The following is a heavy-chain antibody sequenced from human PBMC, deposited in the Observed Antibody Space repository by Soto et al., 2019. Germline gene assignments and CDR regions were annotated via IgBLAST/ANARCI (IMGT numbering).Heavy chain of an antibody. Sequence: QVQLVESGGGVVQPGKSLRLSCAASGFTFSSYGMHWVRQAPGTGLEWVAVISFDGSDKYYADSVRGRFTISRDNSKNTLCLQMNSLRAEDTAVYYCARDYGALYWYFDLWGRGTPVSVSS. CDR2: ISFDGSDK. J-gene: IGHJ2*01. D-gene: IGHD4-17*01. V-gene: IGHV3-30*03. CDR3: ARDYGALYWYFDL. CDR1: GFTFSSYG.